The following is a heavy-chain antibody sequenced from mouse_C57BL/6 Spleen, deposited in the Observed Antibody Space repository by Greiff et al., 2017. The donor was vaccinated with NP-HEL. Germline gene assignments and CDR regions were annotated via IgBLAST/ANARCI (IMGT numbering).Heavy chain of an antibody. Sequence: DVKLVESEGGLVQPGSSMKLSCTASGFTFSDYYMAWVRQVPEKGLEWVANINYDGSSTYYLDSLKSRFIISRDNAKNILYLQMSSLKSEDTATYYCARDGNYEAYFDYWGQGTTLTVSS. CDR1: GFTFSDYY. V-gene: IGHV5-16*01. CDR3: ARDGNYEAYFDY. D-gene: IGHD2-1*01. CDR2: INYDGSST. J-gene: IGHJ2*01.